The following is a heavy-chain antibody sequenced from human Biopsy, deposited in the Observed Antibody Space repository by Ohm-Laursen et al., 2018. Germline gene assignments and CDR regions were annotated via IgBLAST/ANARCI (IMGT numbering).Heavy chain of an antibody. J-gene: IGHJ3*01. CDR3: ARLGNFWNAEDGLDL. CDR2: ASYSGYT. Sequence: PPGTLSLTCTVSDDSIRNFYWTWIRQPPGQGLEWIGHASYSGYTNYNPSLKSRVTISVDTSKNHFSLNLRSVTAADTAVYSCARLGNFWNAEDGLDLWGLGTMVTVSS. V-gene: IGHV4-59*08. D-gene: IGHD3-3*01. CDR1: DDSIRNFY.